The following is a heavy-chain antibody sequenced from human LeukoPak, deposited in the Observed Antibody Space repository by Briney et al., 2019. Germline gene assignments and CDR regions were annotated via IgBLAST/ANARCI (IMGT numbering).Heavy chain of an antibody. CDR3: ARGFCSSTSCPAYP. CDR2: ISYDGNSK. D-gene: IGHD2-2*01. CDR1: GFTFSSYG. J-gene: IGHJ5*02. V-gene: IGHV3-30*03. Sequence: GGSLRLSCAASGFTFSSYGMHWVRQAPGKGLEWVAVISYDGNSKYYVDSVKGRFTISRDNSKNTLYLQMNSLRAEDTAVYYCARGFCSSTSCPAYPWGQGTLVTVSS.